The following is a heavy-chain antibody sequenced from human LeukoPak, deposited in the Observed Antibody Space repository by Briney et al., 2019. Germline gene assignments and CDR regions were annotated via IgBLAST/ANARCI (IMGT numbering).Heavy chain of an antibody. V-gene: IGHV4-59*01. Sequence: SETLSLTCTVSGGSISSYYWSWIRQPPGKGLEWIGYIYYSGSTNYNPSLKSRVTISVDTSKNQFSLKLSSVTAADTAVYYCARVRSMGLRLGELSLFDYWGQGTLVTVSS. J-gene: IGHJ4*02. CDR2: IYYSGST. CDR1: GGSISSYY. D-gene: IGHD3-16*02. CDR3: ARVRSMGLRLGELSLFDY.